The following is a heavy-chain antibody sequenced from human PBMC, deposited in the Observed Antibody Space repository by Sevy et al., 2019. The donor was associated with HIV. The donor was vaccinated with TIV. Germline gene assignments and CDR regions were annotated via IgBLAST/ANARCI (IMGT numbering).Heavy chain of an antibody. Sequence: SETLSLTCTVSGGSISNYYWNWIRQPPGKGLEWIGYIYYSGTTNYNPSLKTRVTISVDTSNNQFSLKVTSVTAADTAVYYCARGIYSYCYWRGFDYWGQGTLVTVSS. D-gene: IGHD5-18*01. V-gene: IGHV4-59*01. CDR2: IYYSGTT. J-gene: IGHJ4*02. CDR1: GGSISNYY. CDR3: ARGIYSYCYWRGFDY.